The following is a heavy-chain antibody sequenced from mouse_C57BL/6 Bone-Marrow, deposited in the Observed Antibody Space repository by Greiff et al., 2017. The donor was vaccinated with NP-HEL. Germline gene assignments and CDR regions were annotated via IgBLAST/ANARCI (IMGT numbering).Heavy chain of an antibody. CDR3: AFYYDYDLYYFDY. D-gene: IGHD2-4*01. V-gene: IGHV1-82*01. CDR2: IYPGDGDT. J-gene: IGHJ2*01. CDR1: GYAFSSSW. Sequence: VQLQQSGPELVKPGASVKISCKASGYAFSSSWMNWVKQRPGKGLAWIGRIYPGDGDTNYNGKFKGKATLTADKSSSTAYIQLSSLTSEDSAVYFCAFYYDYDLYYFDYWGQGTTLTVSS.